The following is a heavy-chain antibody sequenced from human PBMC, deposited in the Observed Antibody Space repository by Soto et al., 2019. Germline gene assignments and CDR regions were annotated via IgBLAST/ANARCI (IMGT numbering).Heavy chain of an antibody. D-gene: IGHD2-2*01. CDR1: GDYIHVGGYY. CDR3: GRDLTSNANCIDP. V-gene: IGHV4-30-4*01. CDR2: IYYTGKT. Sequence: SETLSLTCSVSGDYIHVGGYYWTWIRHRPGKGLEWMGYIYYTGKTYYNPSLESRRTMSVDRSKNQFSLRLTSVTAADTAVYFCGRDLTSNANCIDPWGQGTLVTVSS. J-gene: IGHJ5*02.